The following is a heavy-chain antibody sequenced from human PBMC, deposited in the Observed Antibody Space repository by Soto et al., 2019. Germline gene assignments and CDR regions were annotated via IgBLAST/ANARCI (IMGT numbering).Heavy chain of an antibody. CDR2: IIPIFGTA. CDR3: AREGDCSSTSCSCDY. V-gene: IGHV1-69*13. J-gene: IGHJ4*02. CDR1: GGTFSSYA. Sequence: SVKVSCKASGGTFSSYAISWVRQAPGQGLEWMGGIIPIFGTADYAQKFQGRVTITADESTSTAYMELSSLRSEDTAVYYCAREGDCSSTSCSCDYWGQGTRVTVSS. D-gene: IGHD2-2*01.